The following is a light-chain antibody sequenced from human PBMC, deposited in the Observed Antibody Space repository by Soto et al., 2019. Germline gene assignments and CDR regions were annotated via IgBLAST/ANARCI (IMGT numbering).Light chain of an antibody. J-gene: IGLJ1*01. CDR2: EVS. Sequence: QSALTQPASVSGSPGQSITISCAGTSSDVGGYRYVSWYQQHPGKAPKLMIDEVSNRPSGVSNRFSGSKSGNTASLTISGLQAEDEADYYCNSYTSTHTGVFGCGTKLTV. V-gene: IGLV2-14*01. CDR1: SSDVGGYRY. CDR3: NSYTSTHTGV.